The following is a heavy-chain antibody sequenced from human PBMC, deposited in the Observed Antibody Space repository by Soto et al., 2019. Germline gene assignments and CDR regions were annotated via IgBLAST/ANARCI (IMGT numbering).Heavy chain of an antibody. CDR3: ARGKLYCSSTSCYSRGKGCLGY. Sequence: ASVKVSCKASGYTFTSYDINWVRQATGQGLEWMGWMNPNSGNTGYAQKFQGRVTMTRNTSISTAYMELSSLRSEDTAVYYCARGKLYCSSTSCYSRGKGCLGYWGQGTLVTVSS. V-gene: IGHV1-8*01. J-gene: IGHJ4*02. CDR2: MNPNSGNT. CDR1: GYTFTSYD. D-gene: IGHD2-2*01.